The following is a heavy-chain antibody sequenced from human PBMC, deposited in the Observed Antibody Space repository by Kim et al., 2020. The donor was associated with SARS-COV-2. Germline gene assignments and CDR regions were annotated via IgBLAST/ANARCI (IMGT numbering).Heavy chain of an antibody. Sequence: SETLSLTCTVSGGSISSSSYYWGWIRQPPGKGLEWIGSIYYSGSTYYNPSLKSRVTISVDTSKNQFSLKLSSVTAADTAVYYCARDGSVSDGDPITPNYNWFDPWGQGTLVTVSS. D-gene: IGHD2-15*01. V-gene: IGHV4-39*07. CDR1: GGSISSSSYY. CDR3: ARDGSVSDGDPITPNYNWFDP. CDR2: IYYSGST. J-gene: IGHJ5*02.